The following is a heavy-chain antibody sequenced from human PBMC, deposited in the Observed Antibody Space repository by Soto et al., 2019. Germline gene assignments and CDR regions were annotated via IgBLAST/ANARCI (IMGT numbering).Heavy chain of an antibody. Sequence: EVQLVESGGGLVQPGGSLRLSCAASGFTFSSYSMNGVRQAPGKGLEWVSYISSSSSTIYYADSVKSRFTISRDNAKNSLYLQMNSLRAEDTAVYYCARHPERIAQIGWFDPWGQGTLVTVSS. CDR2: ISSSSSTI. CDR3: ARHPERIAQIGWFDP. D-gene: IGHD6-13*01. CDR1: GFTFSSYS. V-gene: IGHV3-48*01. J-gene: IGHJ5*02.